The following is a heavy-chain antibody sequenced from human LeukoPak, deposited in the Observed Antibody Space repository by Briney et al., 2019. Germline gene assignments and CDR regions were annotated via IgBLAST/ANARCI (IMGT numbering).Heavy chain of an antibody. V-gene: IGHV3-7*03. CDR1: GFTVSSNY. CDR3: ARGGGLDV. J-gene: IGHJ6*02. D-gene: IGHD3-16*01. CDR2: INHNGNVN. Sequence: GGSLRLSCAASGFTVSSNYMSWVRQAPGKGLEWVASINHNGNVNYYVDSVKGRFTISRDNAKNSLYLQMSNLRAEDTAVYFCARGGGLDVWGQGATVTVSS.